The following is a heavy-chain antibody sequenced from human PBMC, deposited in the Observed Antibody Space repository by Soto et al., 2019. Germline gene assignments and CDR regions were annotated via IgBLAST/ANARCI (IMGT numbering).Heavy chain of an antibody. Sequence: GGSLRLSCAASGFTFYNYAMSWVRQAPGKGLEWVSSISGSGSYTYYADSVKGRFTISRDNSKNTLYLQMNSLRVEDTALYYCAKAYAVPAATASFDYWGQGTLVTVSS. CDR3: AKAYAVPAATASFDY. J-gene: IGHJ4*02. CDR2: ISGSGSYT. V-gene: IGHV3-23*01. CDR1: GFTFYNYA. D-gene: IGHD2-2*01.